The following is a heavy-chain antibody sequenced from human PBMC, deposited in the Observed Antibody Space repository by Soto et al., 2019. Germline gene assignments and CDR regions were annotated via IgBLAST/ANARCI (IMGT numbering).Heavy chain of an antibody. D-gene: IGHD3-3*01. Sequence: ASVKVSCKASGYTFTSYGISWVRQAPGQGLEWMGWISAYNGNTNYAQKPQGRVTMTTDTSTSTAYMELRSLRSDDTAVYYCAIDQGPYYDFWSGYGLAFDIWGQGTMVTVSS. CDR1: GYTFTSYG. J-gene: IGHJ3*02. CDR3: AIDQGPYYDFWSGYGLAFDI. V-gene: IGHV1-18*01. CDR2: ISAYNGNT.